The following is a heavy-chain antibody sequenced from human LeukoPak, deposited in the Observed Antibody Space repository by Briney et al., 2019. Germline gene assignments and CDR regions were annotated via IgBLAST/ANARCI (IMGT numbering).Heavy chain of an antibody. V-gene: IGHV3-48*03. D-gene: IGHD3-3*01. J-gene: IGHJ4*02. CDR1: GFIFSNYE. CDR3: ARADFRYYFDY. CDR2: ISDSGSTI. Sequence: GGSLRLSCAASGFIFSNYEMNWVRQAPGKGLEWVSYISDSGSTIYYADSVKGRFTISRDNAKKSLYLQMNSLRAEDTAVYYCARADFRYYFDYWGQGALVTVSS.